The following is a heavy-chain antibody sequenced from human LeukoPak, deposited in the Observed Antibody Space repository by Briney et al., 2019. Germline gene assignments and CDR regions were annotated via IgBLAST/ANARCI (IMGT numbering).Heavy chain of an antibody. V-gene: IGHV4-59*11. CDR2: IYYSGST. CDR3: ARRPRDYYDSSGYYPD. D-gene: IGHD3-22*01. Sequence: PSETLSLTCTVSGGSISSHYWSWIRQPPGKELEWIGYIYYSGSTNYNPSLKRRVTISVDTSKNQFSLKLSSVTAADTAVYYCARRPRDYYDSSGYYPDWGQGTLVTVSS. J-gene: IGHJ4*02. CDR1: GGSISSHY.